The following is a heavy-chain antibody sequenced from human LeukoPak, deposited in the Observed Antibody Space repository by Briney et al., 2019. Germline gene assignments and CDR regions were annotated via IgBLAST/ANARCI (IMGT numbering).Heavy chain of an antibody. V-gene: IGHV3-48*02. Sequence: GGSLRLSCAGSGFTFSSYYMIWVRQAPGKGLEWVSYISRSSSTIYYADSVKGRFTISRDNAKNSLYLQMNGLRDEDTAVYYCARDQFYAFDIWGQASMVTVSS. CDR1: GFTFSSYY. CDR2: ISRSSSTI. J-gene: IGHJ3*02. CDR3: ARDQFYAFDI.